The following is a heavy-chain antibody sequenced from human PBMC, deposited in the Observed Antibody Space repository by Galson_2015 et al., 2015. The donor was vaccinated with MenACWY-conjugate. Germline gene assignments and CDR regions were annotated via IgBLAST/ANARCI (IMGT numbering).Heavy chain of an antibody. J-gene: IGHJ5*02. CDR2: ICYSGTT. Sequence: TLSLTCTVSGGSISSGGHYWSWIRQHPGKGLERIGYICYSGTTYYNPSLKRRVIISLDTSKKQFSLKLSSVTAADTAVYYCAREWSSSIKFDPWGQGTLVTVSS. CDR1: GGSISSGGHY. CDR3: AREWSSSIKFDP. D-gene: IGHD6-13*01. V-gene: IGHV4-31*03.